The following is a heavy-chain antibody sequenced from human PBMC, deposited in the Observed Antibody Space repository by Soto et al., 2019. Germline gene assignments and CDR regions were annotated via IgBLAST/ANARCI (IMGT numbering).Heavy chain of an antibody. Sequence: GGSLRLSCAASGFTFDDYGMSWVRQAPGKGLEWVSGINWNGGSTGYADSVKGRFTISGDNAKNSLYLQMNSVRAEDTALYHWARGLQEDYDFWSGYYYYYYYYMDVWGKGTTVTVSS. CDR1: GFTFDDYG. CDR2: INWNGGST. CDR3: ARGLQEDYDFWSGYYYYYYYYMDV. V-gene: IGHV3-20*01. J-gene: IGHJ6*03. D-gene: IGHD3-3*01.